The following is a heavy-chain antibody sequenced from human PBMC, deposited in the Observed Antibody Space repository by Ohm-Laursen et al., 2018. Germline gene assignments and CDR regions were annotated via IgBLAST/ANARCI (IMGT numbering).Heavy chain of an antibody. CDR1: GYTFTSYG. Sequence: ASVKVSCKASGYTFTSYGVMWVRQAPGQGLEWMGWISTYNGNTNYAQKLQGRVTLTTDTSTSTAYMELRSLRSDDTAVYYCARGHYYYGSGSPRYFQHWGQGTLVTVSS. J-gene: IGHJ1*01. V-gene: IGHV1-18*01. D-gene: IGHD3-10*01. CDR3: ARGHYYYGSGSPRYFQH. CDR2: ISTYNGNT.